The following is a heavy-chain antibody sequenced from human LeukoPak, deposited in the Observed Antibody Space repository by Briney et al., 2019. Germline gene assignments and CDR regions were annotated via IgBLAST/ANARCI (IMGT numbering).Heavy chain of an antibody. CDR3: ARDSSSYYGMDV. D-gene: IGHD6-6*01. CDR2: IYSGGST. Sequence: GGSLRLSCAASGFTVSSNYMSWVRQAPGKGLEWVSVIYSGGSTYYADSVKGRFTISRDNSKNTLYLQMNSLRAEDTAVYYCARDSSSYYGMDVWGQGTTVTVSS. J-gene: IGHJ6*02. CDR1: GFTVSSNY. V-gene: IGHV3-53*01.